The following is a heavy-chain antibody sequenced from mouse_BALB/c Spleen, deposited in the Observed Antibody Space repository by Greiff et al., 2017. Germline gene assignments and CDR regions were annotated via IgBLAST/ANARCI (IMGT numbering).Heavy chain of an antibody. CDR3: ARNWLPIPYAMDY. CDR2: INPSTGYT. CDR1: GYTFTSYW. D-gene: IGHD2-2*01. J-gene: IGHJ4*01. Sequence: QVQLQQSGAELAKPGASVKMSCKASGYTFTSYWMHWVKQRPGQGLEWIGYINPSTGYTEYNQKFKDKATLTADKSSSTAYMQLSSLTSEDSAVYYCARNWLPIPYAMDYWGQGTSVTVSS. V-gene: IGHV1-7*01.